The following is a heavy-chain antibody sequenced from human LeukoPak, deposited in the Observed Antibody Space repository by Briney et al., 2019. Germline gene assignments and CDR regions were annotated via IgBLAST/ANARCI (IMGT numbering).Heavy chain of an antibody. CDR2: FDPEDGET. CDR3: ATRPYKGGAFDI. J-gene: IGHJ3*02. V-gene: IGHV1-24*01. CDR1: GYTLTELS. Sequence: GASVKVSCKVSGYTLTELSMHWVRQAPGKGLEWMGGFDPEDGETIYAQKFQGRVTMTEDTSTDTAYMELSSLRSEDTAVYYCATRPYKGGAFDIWGQGTMVTVSS. D-gene: IGHD1-14*01.